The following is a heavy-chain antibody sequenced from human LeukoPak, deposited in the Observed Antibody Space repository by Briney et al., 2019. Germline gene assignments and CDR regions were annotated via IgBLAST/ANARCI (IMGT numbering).Heavy chain of an antibody. D-gene: IGHD2-15*01. CDR3: ARLKGSYGYYYYYMDV. V-gene: IGHV4-59*12. Sequence: SETLSLTCTVSGGSISSYYWSWIRQPPGKGLEWIGYIYYSGSTNYNPSLKSRVTISVDTSKNQFSLKLSSVTAADTAVYYCARLKGSYGYYYYYMDVWGKGTTVTISS. J-gene: IGHJ6*03. CDR1: GGSISSYY. CDR2: IYYSGST.